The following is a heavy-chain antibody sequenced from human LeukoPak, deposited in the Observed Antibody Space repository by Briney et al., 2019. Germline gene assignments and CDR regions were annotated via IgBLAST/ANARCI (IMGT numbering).Heavy chain of an antibody. CDR2: ISSSSSYI. D-gene: IGHD3-22*01. CDR1: GFTFSSYS. CDR3: ARGYYDSSGYYSY. Sequence: GGSLRLSCAASGFTFSSYSMNWVRQAPGKGLEWVASISSSSSYIYYADSVKGRFTISTDNAKNSLYLQMNSLRAADTAVYYCARGYYDSSGYYSYWGQGTLVTVSS. V-gene: IGHV3-21*01. J-gene: IGHJ4*02.